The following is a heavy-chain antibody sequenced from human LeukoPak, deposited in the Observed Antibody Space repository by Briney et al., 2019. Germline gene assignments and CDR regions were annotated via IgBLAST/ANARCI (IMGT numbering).Heavy chain of an antibody. CDR3: ARHEPPGARRHLDY. CDR1: GFTFSDYY. Sequence: GGSLRLSCAASGFTFSDYYMSWIRQAPGKGLEWVSYISSSGSTIYYADSVKGRFTISRDNAKNSLYLQMNSLRAEDTAVYYCARHEPPGARRHLDYWGQGTLVTVSS. V-gene: IGHV3-11*01. CDR2: ISSSGSTI. J-gene: IGHJ4*02. D-gene: IGHD1-14*01.